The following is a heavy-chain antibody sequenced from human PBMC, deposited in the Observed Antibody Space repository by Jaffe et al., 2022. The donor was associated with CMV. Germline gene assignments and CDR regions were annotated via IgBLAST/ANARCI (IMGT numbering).Heavy chain of an antibody. D-gene: IGHD6-19*01. CDR3: ARGGSVAPIGYYYMDV. CDR1: GFTFSSYW. Sequence: EVQLVESGGGLVQPGGSLRLSCAASGFTFSSYWMSWVRQAPGKGLEWVANIKQDGSEKYYVDSVKGRFTISRDNAKNSLYLQMNSLRAEDTAVYYCARGGSVAPIGYYYMDVWGKGTTVTVSS. V-gene: IGHV3-7*03. CDR2: IKQDGSEK. J-gene: IGHJ6*03.